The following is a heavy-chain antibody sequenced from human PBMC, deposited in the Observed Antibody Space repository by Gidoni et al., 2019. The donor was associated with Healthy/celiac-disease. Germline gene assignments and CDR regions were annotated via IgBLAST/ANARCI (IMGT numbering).Heavy chain of an antibody. J-gene: IGHJ6*02. CDR1: GGSISSYY. CDR2: IYYSGST. CDR3: ARAGRSIFGDYYYYGMDV. D-gene: IGHD3-3*01. V-gene: IGHV4-59*01. Sequence: QVQLQESGPGLVKPSETLSLTCTVSGGSISSYYWSWIRQPPGKGLEWIGYIYYSGSTNYNPSLKSRVTISVDTSKNQFSLKLSSVTAADTAVYYCARAGRSIFGDYYYYGMDVWGQGTTVTVSS.